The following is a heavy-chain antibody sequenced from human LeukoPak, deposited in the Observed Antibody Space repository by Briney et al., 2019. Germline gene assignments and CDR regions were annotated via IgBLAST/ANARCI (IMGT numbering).Heavy chain of an antibody. CDR3: ARASPRRDGYRDHAFDI. J-gene: IGHJ3*02. Sequence: PGGSLRLSCAASGFSVSSNYISWDRQAPWQGLDCVSVIYSGGSTYYADSVKGRFTISRDNSKNTLYLQMNSLRPEDTAVYYCARASPRRDGYRDHAFDIWGQGTMVTVSS. V-gene: IGHV3-66*01. CDR1: GFSVSSNY. D-gene: IGHD5-24*01. CDR2: IYSGGST.